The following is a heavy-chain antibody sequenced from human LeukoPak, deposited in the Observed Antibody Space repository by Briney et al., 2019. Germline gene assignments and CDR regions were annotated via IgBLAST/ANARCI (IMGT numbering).Heavy chain of an antibody. Sequence: GGSLRLSCAASGFTFSSYSMNWVRQAPGKGLEWVSSISSSGTYIYHADSVKGRFTISRDNAKNSLYLQMNSLRAEDTAVYYCARHLLSGDFWGIDYWGQGTLVTVSS. D-gene: IGHD3-16*01. J-gene: IGHJ4*02. CDR3: ARHLLSGDFWGIDY. CDR1: GFTFSSYS. V-gene: IGHV3-21*01. CDR2: ISSSGTYI.